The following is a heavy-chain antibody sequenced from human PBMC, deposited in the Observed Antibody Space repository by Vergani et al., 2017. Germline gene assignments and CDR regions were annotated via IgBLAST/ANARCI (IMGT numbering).Heavy chain of an antibody. CDR2: INHSGST. D-gene: IGHD6-19*01. Sequence: QLQLQESGPGLLKPSETLSLTCAVYGGSFSGYYWSWIRQPPGKGLEWIGEINHSGSTNYNPSLKSRVTISVDTSKNQFSLKLSSVTAADTAVYYCARGSPVAGTNFDYWGQGTLVTVSS. J-gene: IGHJ4*02. CDR3: ARGSPVAGTNFDY. CDR1: GGSFSGYY. V-gene: IGHV4-34*01.